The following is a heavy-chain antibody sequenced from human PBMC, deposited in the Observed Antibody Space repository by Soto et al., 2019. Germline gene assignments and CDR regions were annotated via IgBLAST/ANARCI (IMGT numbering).Heavy chain of an antibody. CDR3: AKHSSGPNTGFDY. Sequence: PGGSLRLSCAASGFTFSSYAMSWVRQAPGKGLEWVAVIGGSGGSTYYADSVKGRFTISRDNSKNTLYLQMNSLRADDTAVYYCAKHSSGPNTGFDYWGQGTLVTVSS. V-gene: IGHV3-23*01. CDR1: GFTFSSYA. J-gene: IGHJ4*02. CDR2: IGGSGGST. D-gene: IGHD2-15*01.